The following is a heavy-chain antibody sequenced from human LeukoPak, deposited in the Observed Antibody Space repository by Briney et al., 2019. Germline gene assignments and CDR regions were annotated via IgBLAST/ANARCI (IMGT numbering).Heavy chain of an antibody. D-gene: IGHD3-22*01. CDR2: IDPNSGDT. Sequence: ASVKVSCKASGYTYTGIYMLWLRQAPGQGLEWMGWIDPNSGDTNYAQKFQGRVTMTRDTSSTTAYMELSRLRSDDTAVYYCARTGGYSDNIGYLEHFDYWGQGTLVTVSS. CDR1: GYTYTGIY. V-gene: IGHV1-2*02. J-gene: IGHJ4*02. CDR3: ARTGGYSDNIGYLEHFDY.